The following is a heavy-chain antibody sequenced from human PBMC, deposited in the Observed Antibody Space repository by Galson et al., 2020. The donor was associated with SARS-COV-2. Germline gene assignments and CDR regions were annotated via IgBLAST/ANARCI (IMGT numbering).Heavy chain of an antibody. Sequence: GESLKISCAASGFTFSSYAINWLRQAPGKGLEWVSGISGSGSATYYAGSVKGRFTISRDNSQNTSYLQMNGLRAEDTAIYYCAKRHRDSSGFDYWGQGARVTVSS. V-gene: IGHV3-23*01. CDR3: AKRHRDSSGFDY. D-gene: IGHD3-22*01. CDR1: GFTFSSYA. J-gene: IGHJ4*02. CDR2: ISGSGSAT.